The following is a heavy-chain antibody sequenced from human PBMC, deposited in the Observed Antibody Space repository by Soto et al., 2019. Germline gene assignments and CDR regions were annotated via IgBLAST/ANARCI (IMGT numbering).Heavy chain of an antibody. V-gene: IGHV3-9*01. CDR1: GFTFDDYA. CDR3: ARDHDEDFGYDLDYFDY. J-gene: IGHJ4*02. D-gene: IGHD5-12*01. Sequence: EVQLVESGGGLVQPGRSLRLSCAASGFTFDDYAMHWVRQAPGKGLEWVSGINWNSVTFDYADSVKGRFTISRDNAKNSLYLQMDSLRDEDTAFYFCARDHDEDFGYDLDYFDYWGQGTLVTVSS. CDR2: INWNSVTF.